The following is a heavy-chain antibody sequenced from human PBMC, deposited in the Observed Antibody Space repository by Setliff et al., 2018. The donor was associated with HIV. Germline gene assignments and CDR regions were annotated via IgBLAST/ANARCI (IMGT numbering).Heavy chain of an antibody. V-gene: IGHV1-46*01. CDR2: INPNDGAT. D-gene: IGHD2-2*01. Sequence: ASVKVSCKASGYTFTSYFLHWVRQAPGQGLEWMGIINPNDGATTYAQNFEGRVTMTRDTSTNTVYMELRSLTSEDTAVYYCARVRRGCSSHSCPLENWGQGTLVTVSS. CDR3: ARVRRGCSSHSCPLEN. CDR1: GYTFTSYF. J-gene: IGHJ4*02.